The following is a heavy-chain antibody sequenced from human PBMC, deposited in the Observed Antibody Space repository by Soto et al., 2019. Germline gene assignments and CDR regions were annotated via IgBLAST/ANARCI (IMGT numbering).Heavy chain of an antibody. J-gene: IGHJ4*02. CDR2: ISYDGSNK. D-gene: IGHD3-10*01. Sequence: QVQLVESGGGVVQPGRSPRLSCAASGFTFNSYGMHWVRQAPGKGLEWVAVISYDGSNKYYADAVKGRFTISRDNSKNTLYLRMNSLRAEDTAVYHCAKDYVGGSGSSLFDHWGQGTLLTVSS. V-gene: IGHV3-30*18. CDR1: GFTFNSYG. CDR3: AKDYVGGSGSSLFDH.